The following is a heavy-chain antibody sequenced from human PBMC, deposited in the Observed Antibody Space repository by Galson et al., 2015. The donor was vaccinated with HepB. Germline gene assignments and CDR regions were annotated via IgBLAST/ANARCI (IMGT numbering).Heavy chain of an antibody. Sequence: SLRLSCAASGFTFSIYPMHWVRQAPGKGLEWVAVIWYDGSKIYYTDSVKGRFTISRDNSKDTLYLQMNSLRAEDTAVYYCARDTFYYDTTGYYFDYWGQGTLVTVSS. V-gene: IGHV3-30-3*01. CDR2: IWYDGSKI. CDR1: GFTFSIYP. J-gene: IGHJ4*02. D-gene: IGHD3-22*01. CDR3: ARDTFYYDTTGYYFDY.